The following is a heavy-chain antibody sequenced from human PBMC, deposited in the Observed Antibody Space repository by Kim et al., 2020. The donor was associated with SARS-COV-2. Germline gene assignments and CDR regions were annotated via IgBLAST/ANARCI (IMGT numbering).Heavy chain of an antibody. CDR2: IDTTSNYI. J-gene: IGHJ4*03. CDR1: GFTFSSYT. D-gene: IGHD1-7*01. CDR3: ARGQGGGTTHFDF. Sequence: GGSMRLSCVASGFTFSSYTMNWVRQAPGKGLERISYIDTTSNYIIYADSVRGRFTFSRDNTKNSLFLQMNSLGDDDTAIYYCARGQGGGTTHFDFWGQGT. V-gene: IGHV3-48*02.